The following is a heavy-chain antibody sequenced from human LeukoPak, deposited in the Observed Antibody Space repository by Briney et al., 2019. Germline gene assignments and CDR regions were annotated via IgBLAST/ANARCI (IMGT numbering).Heavy chain of an antibody. Sequence: GGSLRLSCVASGFTFGSDWMHWVRQAPGKGLVWVSRINYDGRSTNYADSVKGRFTISRDNAKNTLYLQMTSLSADDTAVYYCTRDVRWPNWFDPWGQGTLVTVSS. D-gene: IGHD4-23*01. CDR1: GFTFGSDW. V-gene: IGHV3-74*01. CDR3: TRDVRWPNWFDP. CDR2: INYDGRST. J-gene: IGHJ5*02.